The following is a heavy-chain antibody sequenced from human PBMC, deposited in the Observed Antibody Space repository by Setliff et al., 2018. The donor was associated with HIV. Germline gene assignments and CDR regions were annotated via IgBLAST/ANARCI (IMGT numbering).Heavy chain of an antibody. J-gene: IGHJ4*02. CDR2: TTNKADSYNT. V-gene: IGHV3-72*01. Sequence: GGSLRLSCAASGFTFSDHYMDWVRQAPGKGLEWVGRTTNKADSYNTNYAASVKGRFTIARDDSKKSLYLQMNSLKIEDTAVYYCARAVVPTILWGQGTLVTVSS. CDR3: ARAVVPTIL. D-gene: IGHD2-15*01. CDR1: GFTFSDHY.